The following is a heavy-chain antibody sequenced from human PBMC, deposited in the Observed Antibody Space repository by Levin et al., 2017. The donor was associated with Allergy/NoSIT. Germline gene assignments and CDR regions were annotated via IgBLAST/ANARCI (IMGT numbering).Heavy chain of an antibody. CDR1: GFTFGDYA. CDR2: IRSKAYGGTT. CDR3: TRDRIAAAAPLWGYFDL. V-gene: IGHV3-49*03. J-gene: IGHJ2*01. D-gene: IGHD6-13*01. Sequence: GGSLRLSCTASGFTFGDYAMSWFRQAPGKGLEWVGFIRSKAYGGTTEYAASVKGRFTISRDDSKSIAYLQMNSLKTEDTAVYYCTRDRIAAAAPLWGYFDLWGRGTLVTVSS.